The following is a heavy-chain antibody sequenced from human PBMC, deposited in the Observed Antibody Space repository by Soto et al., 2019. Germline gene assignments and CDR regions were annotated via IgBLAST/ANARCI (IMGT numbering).Heavy chain of an antibody. CDR3: ARHHHLVAADTNRWFDA. CDR1: GGSITTSSYS. Sequence: QLQLQASGPGLVKPAETLSLICTVSGGSITTSSYSCGWIPRPPRKGLEWIGSIYYSGNTYYNPTLKSRVTMSVDTYTSRFSLKLSSVTAADTAVYYCARHHHLVAADTNRWFDAWGPGTLVTVSS. D-gene: IGHD6-25*01. CDR2: IYYSGNT. V-gene: IGHV4-39*01. J-gene: IGHJ5*01.